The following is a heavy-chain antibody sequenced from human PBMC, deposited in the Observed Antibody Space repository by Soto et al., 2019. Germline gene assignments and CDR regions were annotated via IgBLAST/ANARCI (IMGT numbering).Heavy chain of an antibody. V-gene: IGHV4-4*07. CDR3: ARDRGIMGQLVLGYFDH. D-gene: IGHD6-6*01. Sequence: QVQLLESGPRLVKPSETLSLTCSVSGDSISDYYWGWIRQPAGKGLEWIGRISTSGRPNYNPSLKSRISMSVDTSKNQVSLKLSSVKAAVTAIYYCARDRGIMGQLVLGYFDHWGQGTLVTVSS. J-gene: IGHJ4*02. CDR1: GDSISDYY. CDR2: ISTSGRP.